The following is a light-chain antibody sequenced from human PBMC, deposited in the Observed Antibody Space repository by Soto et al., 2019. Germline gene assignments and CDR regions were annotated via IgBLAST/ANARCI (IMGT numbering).Light chain of an antibody. CDR3: CSFEGDPYV. V-gene: IGLV2-11*01. CDR2: DVH. CDR1: SSEVGGYDY. Sequence: QSALTQPRSVSASPGQSVAISCTGTSSEVGGYDYVSWYQQHPGKAPKLMIYDVHKRPSGVPDRFSGSKSGNTASLTISGLQAEDEADYYCCSFEGDPYVFGTGTKVTDL. J-gene: IGLJ1*01.